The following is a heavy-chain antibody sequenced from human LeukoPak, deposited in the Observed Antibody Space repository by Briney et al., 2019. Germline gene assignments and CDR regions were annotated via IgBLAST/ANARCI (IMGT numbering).Heavy chain of an antibody. Sequence: GESLKISCQGSGYSFNNYWIAWVRQVPGKGLEWMALIYPGDSDTRYSPSFRGQVTISADKSVDTAYLQWSSLKASDTAVYYCATSETRPTPDFWGQGTLVTVSS. V-gene: IGHV5-51*01. CDR1: GYSFNNYW. CDR2: IYPGDSDT. J-gene: IGHJ4*02. CDR3: ATSETRPTPDF.